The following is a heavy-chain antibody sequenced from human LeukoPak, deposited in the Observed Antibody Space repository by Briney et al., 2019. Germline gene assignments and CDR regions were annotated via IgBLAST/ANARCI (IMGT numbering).Heavy chain of an antibody. CDR1: GGSFTPYY. V-gene: IGHV4-34*01. CDR2: INHGGST. Sequence: SETLSLTCAVSGGSFTPYYYNWIRQPPGKGLEWIGEINHGGSTNYNSSLKSRVTISVDKSKNQFSLKLSSVTAADTAVYYCARADVVWFGESKTFDYWGQGTLVTVSS. D-gene: IGHD3-10*01. CDR3: ARADVVWFGESKTFDY. J-gene: IGHJ4*02.